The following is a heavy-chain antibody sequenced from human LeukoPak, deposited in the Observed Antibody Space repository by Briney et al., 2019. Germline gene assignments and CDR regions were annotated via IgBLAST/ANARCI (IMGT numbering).Heavy chain of an antibody. D-gene: IGHD3-10*01. Sequence: GGSLRLSCAASGFTFSSYWMSWVRQAPGKGLEWVANIKQGGSEKYYVDSVKGRFTISRDNAKNSLYLQMNSLRAEDTAVYYCARLSVVRGVIGYYYYGMDVWGQGTTVTVSS. CDR3: ARLSVVRGVIGYYYYGMDV. J-gene: IGHJ6*02. CDR1: GFTFSSYW. V-gene: IGHV3-7*01. CDR2: IKQGGSEK.